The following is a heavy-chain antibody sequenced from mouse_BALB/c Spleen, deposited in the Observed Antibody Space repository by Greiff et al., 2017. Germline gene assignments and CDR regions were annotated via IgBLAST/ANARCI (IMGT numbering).Heavy chain of an antibody. Sequence: VQLQQSGPELVKPGASVKIPCKASGYTFTDYNMDWVKQSHGKSLEWIGDINPNNGGTIYNQKFKGKATLTVDKSSSTAYMELRSLTSEDTAVYYCARKDYYGSRSAWFAYWGQGTLVTVSA. CDR2: INPNNGGT. D-gene: IGHD1-1*01. CDR3: ARKDYYGSRSAWFAY. V-gene: IGHV1-18*01. CDR1: GYTFTDYN. J-gene: IGHJ3*01.